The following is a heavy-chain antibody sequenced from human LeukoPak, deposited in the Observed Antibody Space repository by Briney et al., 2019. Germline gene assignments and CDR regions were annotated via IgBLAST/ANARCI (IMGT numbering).Heavy chain of an antibody. CDR2: INHRGST. V-gene: IGHV4-34*01. CDR1: GGSFSGYY. J-gene: IGHJ5*02. Sequence: SETLSLTCAVYGGSFSGYYWSWIRQPPGKGLEWIGEINHRGSTNYNPSLKSRVTISVDTSKNQFSLKLSSVTAADTAVYYCAREQQLVGFDPWGQGTLVTVSS. CDR3: AREQQLVGFDP. D-gene: IGHD6-13*01.